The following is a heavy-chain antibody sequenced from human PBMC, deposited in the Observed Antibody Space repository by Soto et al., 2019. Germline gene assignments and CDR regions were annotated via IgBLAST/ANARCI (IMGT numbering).Heavy chain of an antibody. V-gene: IGHV3-23*01. CDR3: AKDRGERGSGSYYYFDY. CDR1: GFTFSSYA. Sequence: GGSLRLSCAAPGFTFSSYAMSWVRQAPGKGLEWVSAISGSGGSTYYADSVKGRFTISRDNSKNTLYLQMNSLRAEDTAVYYCAKDRGERGSGSYYYFDYWGQGTLVTVSS. D-gene: IGHD3-10*01. CDR2: ISGSGGST. J-gene: IGHJ4*02.